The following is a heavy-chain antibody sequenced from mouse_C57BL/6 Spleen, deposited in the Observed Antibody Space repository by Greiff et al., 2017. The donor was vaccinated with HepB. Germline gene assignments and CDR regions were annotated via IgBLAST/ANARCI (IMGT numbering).Heavy chain of an antibody. V-gene: IGHV5-16*01. D-gene: IGHD1-1*01. CDR3: ARDDYYGSSWYFDV. Sequence: EVMLVESEGGLVQPGSSMKLSCTASGFTFSDYYMAWVRQVPEKGLEWVANINYDGSSTYYLDSLKSRFIISKDNAKNNLYLQMSSLKSEDTATYYCARDDYYGSSWYFDVWGTGTTVTVSS. J-gene: IGHJ1*03. CDR2: INYDGSST. CDR1: GFTFSDYY.